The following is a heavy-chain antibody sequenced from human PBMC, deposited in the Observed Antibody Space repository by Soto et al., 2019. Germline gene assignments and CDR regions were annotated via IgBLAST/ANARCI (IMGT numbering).Heavy chain of an antibody. V-gene: IGHV1-3*01. CDR1: GYTFTTYA. CDR2: ISAGNGNT. CDR3: AWVNAEFDY. Sequence: QVQLVQSGAEVKKPGASVKVSCKASGYTFTTYAMHWVRQAPGQRLEWMGWISAGNGNTKHSQKFXGRVTITRDTCASTAYMELSSLRSEVTAVYYCAWVNAEFDYWGQGTLVTVSS. J-gene: IGHJ4*02.